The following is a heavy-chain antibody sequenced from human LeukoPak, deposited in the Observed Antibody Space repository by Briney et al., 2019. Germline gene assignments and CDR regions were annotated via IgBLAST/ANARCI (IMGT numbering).Heavy chain of an antibody. CDR3: ARYSSSFYFDY. J-gene: IGHJ4*02. CDR2: IYYSGST. CDR1: GGSISSYY. D-gene: IGHD6-6*01. V-gene: IGHV4-59*01. Sequence: SETPSLTCTVSGGSISSYYWSWIRQPPGKGLEWIGYIYYSGSTNYNPSLKSRVTISVDTSKNQFSLKLSSVTAADTAVYYCARYSSSFYFDYWGQGTLVTVSS.